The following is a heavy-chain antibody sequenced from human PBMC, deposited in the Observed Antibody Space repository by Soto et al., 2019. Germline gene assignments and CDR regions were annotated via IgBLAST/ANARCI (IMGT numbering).Heavy chain of an antibody. CDR1: GFTFSSYW. CDR3: ARVSGIAARPFDY. D-gene: IGHD6-6*01. J-gene: IGHJ4*02. V-gene: IGHV3-74*01. Sequence: EVQLVESGGGLVQPGVSLRLSCAASGFTFSSYWMHWVRQAPGKGLVWVSRINSDGSSTSYADSVKGRFTISRDNAKNTLYLQMNSLRAEDTAVYYCARVSGIAARPFDYWGQGTLVTVSS. CDR2: INSDGSST.